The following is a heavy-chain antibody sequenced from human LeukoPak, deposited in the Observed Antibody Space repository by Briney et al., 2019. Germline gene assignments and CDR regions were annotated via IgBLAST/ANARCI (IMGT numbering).Heavy chain of an antibody. J-gene: IGHJ3*02. CDR3: AKEGDYYGSGSHRDAFDM. Sequence: GGSLRLSCAASGFTFSGAAMHWVRQASGKGLEWGGRIRSKANSYATAYAASVKGRFTISRDDSKNTAYLQMNSLRPEDPALYYCAKEGDYYGSGSHRDAFDMWGQGTMVTVSS. V-gene: IGHV3-73*01. CDR2: IRSKANSYAT. CDR1: GFTFSGAA. D-gene: IGHD3-10*01.